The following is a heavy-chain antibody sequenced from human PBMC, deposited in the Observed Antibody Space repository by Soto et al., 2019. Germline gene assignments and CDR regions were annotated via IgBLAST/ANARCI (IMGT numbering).Heavy chain of an antibody. D-gene: IGHD6-19*01. CDR2: IFYSGST. CDR3: ARHVDSSGWYKGAFEI. Sequence: QVQLQESGPGLVQPSETLSLTCAVSGGSISSFYWSWIRQPPRKGLEWIGYIFYSGSTDYNPSLKSRVTISLDTSKNQISLKLSSVTAADTAVYYCARHVDSSGWYKGAFEIWGQGTMVTVSS. CDR1: GGSISSFY. J-gene: IGHJ3*02. V-gene: IGHV4-59*08.